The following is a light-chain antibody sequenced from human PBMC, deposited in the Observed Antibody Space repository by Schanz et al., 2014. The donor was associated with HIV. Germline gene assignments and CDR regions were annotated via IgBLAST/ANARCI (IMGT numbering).Light chain of an antibody. Sequence: EIVMTQSPATLSVSPGDRATLSCRASQSVSSNLAWYQQKPGQAPRLLIYGASTRASGIAARFSGSGSGTEFTLTVSSLQSEDFAVYYCQQYNNWPQTFGQGTKVESK. CDR2: GAS. CDR3: QQYNNWPQT. CDR1: QSVSSN. J-gene: IGKJ1*01. V-gene: IGKV3-15*01.